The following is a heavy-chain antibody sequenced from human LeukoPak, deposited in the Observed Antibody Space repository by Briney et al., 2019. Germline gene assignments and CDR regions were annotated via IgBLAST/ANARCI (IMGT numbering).Heavy chain of an antibody. CDR2: VTGSATTT. D-gene: IGHD1-26*01. CDR3: VKHARVGTSTAFEV. J-gene: IGHJ3*01. CDR1: GFTFDHFG. Sequence: PGGSLRLSCTASGFTFDHFGMSWVRQAPGKGLEWVSAVTGSATTTSYADSVKGRFTVSRDNSQGLLSLQMDSRGAEDTAIYYCVKHARVGTSTAFEVWGQGTLVTVSS. V-gene: IGHV3-23*01.